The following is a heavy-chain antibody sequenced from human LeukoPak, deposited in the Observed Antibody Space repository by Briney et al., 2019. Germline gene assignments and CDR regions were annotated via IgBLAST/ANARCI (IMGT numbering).Heavy chain of an antibody. Sequence: SCKASGYTFTSYAMHWVRQAPGKGLEWVAVISYDGSNKYYADSVKGRFTISRDNSKNTLYLQMNSLRAEDTAVYYCARDRVGATDYFDYWGQGTLVTVSS. CDR3: ARDRVGATDYFDY. CDR2: ISYDGSNK. CDR1: GYTFTSYA. J-gene: IGHJ4*02. D-gene: IGHD1-26*01. V-gene: IGHV3-30-3*01.